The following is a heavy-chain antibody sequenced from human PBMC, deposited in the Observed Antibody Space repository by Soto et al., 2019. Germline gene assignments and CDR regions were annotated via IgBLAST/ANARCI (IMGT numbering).Heavy chain of an antibody. CDR3: AKDIPSSGWYTLEY. CDR1: GFTFSSYA. V-gene: IGHV3-23*01. Sequence: LRVSCAASGFTFSSYAMSWVRQAPGKGLEWVSAISGSGGSTYYADSVKGRFTISRDNSKNTLYLQMNSLRAEDTAVYYCAKDIPSSGWYTLEYWGQATLVTVS. D-gene: IGHD6-19*01. J-gene: IGHJ4*02. CDR2: ISGSGGST.